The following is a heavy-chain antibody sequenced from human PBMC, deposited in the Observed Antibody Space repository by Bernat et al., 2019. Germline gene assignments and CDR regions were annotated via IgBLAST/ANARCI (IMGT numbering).Heavy chain of an antibody. J-gene: IGHJ4*02. CDR2: IYSGGST. Sequence: EVQLVESGGGLVQPGGSLRLSCAASGFSVSSNYMSWVRPAPGKGLEWVSVIYSGGSTYYADSVKGRFTISRDNSKNTLYLQMNSLRAEDTAVYYCARKLHSSSDDYWGQGTLVTVSS. D-gene: IGHD6-13*01. CDR1: GFSVSSNY. V-gene: IGHV3-66*01. CDR3: ARKLHSSSDDY.